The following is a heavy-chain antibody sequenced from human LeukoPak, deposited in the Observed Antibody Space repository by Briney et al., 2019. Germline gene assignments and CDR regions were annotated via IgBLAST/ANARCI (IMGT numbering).Heavy chain of an antibody. J-gene: IGHJ4*02. CDR1: GYTFSRYW. CDR3: TTDAFGARDS. D-gene: IGHD3-10*01. CDR2: INEDGSST. V-gene: IGHV3-74*01. Sequence: GGSLRLSCAASGYTFSRYWMHWVRQGPGKGLVWVSRINEDGSSTSYAESVRGRFTISRDNAKNTLYLQMNSLRAEDAAVYYCTTDAFGARDSWGQGTLVTVSS.